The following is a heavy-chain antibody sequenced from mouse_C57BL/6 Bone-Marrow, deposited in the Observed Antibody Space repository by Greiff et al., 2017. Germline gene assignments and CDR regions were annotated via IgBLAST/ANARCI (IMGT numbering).Heavy chain of an antibody. CDR3: ARNGVYYYGSSYFDY. V-gene: IGHV1-82*01. D-gene: IGHD1-1*01. J-gene: IGHJ2*01. Sequence: VQLQQSGPELVKPGASVKISCKASGYAFSSSWMNWVKQRPGKGLEWIGRFYPGDGDTNYNGKFKGKATLTADKSSSTAYMQLSCLTSEDSAVYFCARNGVYYYGSSYFDYWGQGTTLTVSS. CDR2: FYPGDGDT. CDR1: GYAFSSSW.